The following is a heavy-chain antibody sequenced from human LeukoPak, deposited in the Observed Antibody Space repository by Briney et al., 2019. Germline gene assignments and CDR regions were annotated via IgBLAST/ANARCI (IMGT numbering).Heavy chain of an antibody. CDR3: TINYYDSSGYYPSSY. Sequence: GGSLRLSCAASGFTFGDYAMSWFRQAPGKGLEWVGFIRSKAYGGTTEYAASVKGRFTISRDDSKSIAYLQMNSLKTEDTAVYYCTINYYDSSGYYPSSYWGQGTLVTVSS. CDR2: IRSKAYGGTT. V-gene: IGHV3-49*03. D-gene: IGHD3-22*01. J-gene: IGHJ4*02. CDR1: GFTFGDYA.